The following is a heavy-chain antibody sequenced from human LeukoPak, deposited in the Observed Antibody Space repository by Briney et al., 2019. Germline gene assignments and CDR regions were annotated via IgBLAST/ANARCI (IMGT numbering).Heavy chain of an antibody. J-gene: IGHJ6*02. CDR1: GFTVSSNY. Sequence: GGSLRLSCAASGFTVSSNYMSWVRQAPGKGLEWVSVIYSGGSTYYADSVKGRFTISRDNSKNTLYLQMNSLRAEDTAVYYCARENAEYYYGMDVWGQGTTVTVSS. D-gene: IGHD1-1*01. V-gene: IGHV3-53*01. CDR3: ARENAEYYYGMDV. CDR2: IYSGGST.